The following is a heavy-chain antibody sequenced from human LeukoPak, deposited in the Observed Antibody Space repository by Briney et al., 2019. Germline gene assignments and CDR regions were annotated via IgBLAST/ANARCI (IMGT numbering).Heavy chain of an antibody. J-gene: IGHJ5*02. CDR1: GFTFSDYC. Sequence: GGSLRLSCAASGFTFSDYCMSWIRQAPGKGLEWVSYISSSSSYTNYADSVKGRFTISRDNAKNSLYLQMNSLRAEDTAVYYCARDRRSTSTSNTNWFDPWGQGTLVTVSS. CDR2: ISSSSSYT. D-gene: IGHD2-2*01. CDR3: ARDRRSTSTSNTNWFDP. V-gene: IGHV3-11*06.